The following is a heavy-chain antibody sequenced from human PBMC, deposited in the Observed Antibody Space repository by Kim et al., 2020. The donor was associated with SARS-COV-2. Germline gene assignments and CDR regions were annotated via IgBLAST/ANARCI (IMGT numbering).Heavy chain of an antibody. CDR3: ARDPPDIVSAYYYYYYGMDV. V-gene: IGHV3-48*02. CDR2: ISSSSSTI. CDR1: GFTFSSYS. J-gene: IGHJ6*02. D-gene: IGHD2-15*01. Sequence: GGSLRLSCAASGFTFSSYSMNWVRQAPGKGLEWVSYISSSSSTIYYADSVKGRFTISRDNAKNSLYLQMNSLRDEDTAVYYCARDPPDIVSAYYYYYYGMDVWGQGTTVTVSS.